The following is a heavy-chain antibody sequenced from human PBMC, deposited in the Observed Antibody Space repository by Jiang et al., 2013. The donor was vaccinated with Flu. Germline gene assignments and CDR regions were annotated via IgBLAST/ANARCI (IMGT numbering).Heavy chain of an antibody. CDR1: GFSFSSHD. J-gene: IGHJ4*02. CDR2: IGTASDT. Sequence: QLLESGGGLVQPGGSLRLSCAASGFSFSSHDMHWVRQATGKGLEWVAVIGTASDTYYPGSVMGRFTISRENAKNSLYLQMNSLRAGDTAVYFCVRGFGYCSPGSCIPFDYWGQGVLVTVSS. CDR3: VRGFGYCSPGSCIPFDY. V-gene: IGHV3-13*01. D-gene: IGHD2-15*01.